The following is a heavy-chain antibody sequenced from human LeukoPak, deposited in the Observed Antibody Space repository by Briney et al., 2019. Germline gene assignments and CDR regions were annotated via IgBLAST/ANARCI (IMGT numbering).Heavy chain of an antibody. J-gene: IGHJ6*03. CDR3: ARVVYYYYYMDV. CDR1: GFTFSFYW. Sequence: PEGSLRLSCAASGFTFSFYWMSWVRQPPGKGLEWIGEINHSGSTNYNPSLKSRVTISVDTSKNQFSLKLSSVTAADTAVYYCARVVYYYYYMDVWGKGTTVTVSS. CDR2: INHSGST. V-gene: IGHV4-34*01.